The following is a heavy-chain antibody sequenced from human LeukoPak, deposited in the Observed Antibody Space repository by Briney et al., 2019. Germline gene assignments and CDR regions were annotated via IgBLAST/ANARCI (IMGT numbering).Heavy chain of an antibody. V-gene: IGHV3-30*18. D-gene: IGHD3-9*01. CDR2: ISYDGSNK. J-gene: IGHJ4*02. Sequence: GGSLRLSCAASGFTFSSYGMHWVRRAPGKGLEWVAVISYDGSNKYYADSVKGRFTISRDNSKNTLYLQMNSLRAEDTAVYYCAKGPHEAYYDILTGYYTGIDYWGQGTLVTVSS. CDR3: AKGPHEAYYDILTGYYTGIDY. CDR1: GFTFSSYG.